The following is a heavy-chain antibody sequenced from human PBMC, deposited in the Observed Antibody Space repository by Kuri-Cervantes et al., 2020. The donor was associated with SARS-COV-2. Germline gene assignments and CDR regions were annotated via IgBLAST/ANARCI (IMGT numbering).Heavy chain of an antibody. V-gene: IGHV4-39*07. Sequence: SETLSLTCTVSGGSIGSSDYYWGWIRQPPGKGPEWIGTIYYSGSTYYISSLKSRVTISQDTSKNQFSLKLSSVTAADTAVYYCARGQYVTMVRGVIMGRYFDYWGQGTLVTVSS. CDR3: ARGQYVTMVRGVIMGRYFDY. D-gene: IGHD3-10*01. CDR1: GGSIGSSDYY. J-gene: IGHJ4*02. CDR2: IYYSGST.